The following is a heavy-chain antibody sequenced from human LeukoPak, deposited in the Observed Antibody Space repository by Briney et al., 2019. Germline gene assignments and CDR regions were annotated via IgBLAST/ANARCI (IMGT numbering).Heavy chain of an antibody. Sequence: ASVKVSCKASGYTFTSYGISWVRQAPGQGREWVGWISADIGNTKYAQKLQGRVTMRTDTSTSTAYMELRSLRSDDTAVYYCARDWAPLSGNYYDAWFDPWGQGTLVTVS. CDR2: ISADIGNT. CDR1: GYTFTSYG. CDR3: ARDWAPLSGNYYDAWFDP. V-gene: IGHV1-18*01. J-gene: IGHJ5*02. D-gene: IGHD1-26*01.